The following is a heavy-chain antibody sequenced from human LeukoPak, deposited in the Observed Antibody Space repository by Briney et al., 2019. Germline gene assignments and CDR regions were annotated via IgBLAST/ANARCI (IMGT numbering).Heavy chain of an antibody. Sequence: GASVKVSCKASGYTFTGYYMHWVRRAPGQGLEWMGWANPNSGGTNYAQKFQGRVTMTRDTSISTAYMELSRLRSDDTAVYYCARAPYCSSTSCYVAVTPWFDPWGQGTLVTVSS. CDR3: ARAPYCSSTSCYVAVTPWFDP. CDR1: GYTFTGYY. V-gene: IGHV1-2*02. D-gene: IGHD2-2*01. CDR2: ANPNSGGT. J-gene: IGHJ5*02.